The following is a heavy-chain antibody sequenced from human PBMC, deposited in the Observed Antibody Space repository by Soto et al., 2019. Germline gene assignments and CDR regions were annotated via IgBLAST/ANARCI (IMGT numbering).Heavy chain of an antibody. CDR2: ISYDGSNK. CDR1: GFTFSTYG. V-gene: IGHV3-30*18. Sequence: QVQLVESGGGVVQPGKSLRLSCAASGFTFSTYGMHWVRQVPGKGLEWVAIISYDGSNKYYADSVKGRFTISRDNYKNTLYLQMNSLRPEDTAVYNCAKEGALYCSDGSCGFDYWGQGTLVTVYS. D-gene: IGHD2-15*01. CDR3: AKEGALYCSDGSCGFDY. J-gene: IGHJ4*02.